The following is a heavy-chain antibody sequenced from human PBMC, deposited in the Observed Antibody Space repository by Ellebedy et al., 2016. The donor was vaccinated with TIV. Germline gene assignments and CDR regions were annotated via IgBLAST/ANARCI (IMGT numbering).Heavy chain of an antibody. V-gene: IGHV3-21*01. Sequence: PGGSLRLSCAASGFTFSSYSMNWVRQAPGKGLEWVSSISSSSSYIYYADSVKGRFTISRDNAKNSLYLQMNSLRAEDTAVYYCATFTLWFGELLPIDYWGQGTLVTVSS. CDR2: ISSSSSYI. CDR3: ATFTLWFGELLPIDY. J-gene: IGHJ4*02. CDR1: GFTFSSYS. D-gene: IGHD3-10*01.